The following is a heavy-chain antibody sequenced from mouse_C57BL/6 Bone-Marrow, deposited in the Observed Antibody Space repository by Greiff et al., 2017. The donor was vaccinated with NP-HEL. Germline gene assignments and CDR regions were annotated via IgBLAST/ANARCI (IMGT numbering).Heavy chain of an antibody. CDR3: ARYYGRGYWYFDV. D-gene: IGHD1-1*01. CDR1: GYTFTSYG. J-gene: IGHJ1*03. CDR2: IYPRSGNT. Sequence: VQRVESGAELARPGASVKLSCKASGYTFTSYGISWVKQRTGQGLEWIGEIYPRSGNTYYNEKFKGKATLTADKSSSTAYMELRSLTSEDSAVYFCARYYGRGYWYFDVWGTGTTVTVSS. V-gene: IGHV1-81*01.